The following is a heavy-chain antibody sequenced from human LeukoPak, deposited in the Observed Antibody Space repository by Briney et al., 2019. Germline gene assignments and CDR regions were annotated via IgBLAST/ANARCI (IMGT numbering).Heavy chain of an antibody. Sequence: ASVKVSCKASGGTFSSYAISWVRQAPGQGLEWMGGIIPIFGTANYAQKFQGRVTITADESTSTAYMELSSLRSDDTAVYYCARVRSSGWPYYYYYYMDVWGKGTTVTVSS. CDR2: IIPIFGTA. CDR3: ARVRSSGWPYYYYYYMDV. D-gene: IGHD6-19*01. J-gene: IGHJ6*03. CDR1: GGTFSSYA. V-gene: IGHV1-69*13.